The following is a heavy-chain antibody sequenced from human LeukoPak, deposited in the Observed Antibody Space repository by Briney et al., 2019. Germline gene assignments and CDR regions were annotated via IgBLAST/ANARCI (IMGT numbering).Heavy chain of an antibody. Sequence: ASVKVSCKASGYTFTSYGISWVRQAPGQGLEWMGWISAYNGNTNYAQKLQGRVTMTTDTSTSTAYMELSSLRSEDTAVYYCARGSGAHYYYHGMDVWGQGTTVTVSS. V-gene: IGHV1-18*01. J-gene: IGHJ6*02. CDR1: GYTFTSYG. CDR2: ISAYNGNT. D-gene: IGHD3-10*01. CDR3: ARGSGAHYYYHGMDV.